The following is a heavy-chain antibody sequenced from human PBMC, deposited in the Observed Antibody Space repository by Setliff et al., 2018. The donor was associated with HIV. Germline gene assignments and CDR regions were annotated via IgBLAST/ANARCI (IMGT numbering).Heavy chain of an antibody. CDR2: VYNSGST. CDR1: GESIRTSSYY. J-gene: IGHJ4*02. V-gene: IGHV4-39*01. D-gene: IGHD1-26*01. Sequence: SETLSLTCTVSGESIRTSSYYWSWIRQTPEKGLEWIGSVYNSGSTYSSPPLTSRVTISVDTSKNQFSLTMTSVTAPDMGVYYCERPRKSNNWEAVLFWGQGILVTVSS. CDR3: ERPRKSNNWEAVLF.